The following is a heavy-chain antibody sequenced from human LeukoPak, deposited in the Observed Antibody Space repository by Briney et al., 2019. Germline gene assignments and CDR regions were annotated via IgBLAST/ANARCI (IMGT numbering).Heavy chain of an antibody. D-gene: IGHD3-3*01. CDR2: ISGSGAGK. CDR3: AKDDEGYY. CDR1: GFTFSTYA. J-gene: IGHJ4*02. Sequence: GGSLRLSCAASGFTFSTYAMTWVRQAPGMGLEWVSSISGSGAGKFYAAPVRGRFTTSRDNSKNTLYVQMNSLRAEDTAVYYCAKDDEGYYWGQGILVTVSS. V-gene: IGHV3-23*01.